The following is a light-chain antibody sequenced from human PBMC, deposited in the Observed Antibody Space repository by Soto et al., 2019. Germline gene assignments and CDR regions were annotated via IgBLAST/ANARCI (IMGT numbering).Light chain of an antibody. V-gene: IGLV1-51*01. Sequence: QSVLTQSPSVSAAPGQKVTISCSGSSSNIGGNSVSWYQQLPGTAPKLLIHNDNKRPSGIPDRFSGSKSGTSATLGITGFQTGDEADYYCGSWDSSLSAYVFGTGTKVTVL. J-gene: IGLJ1*01. CDR1: SSNIGGNS. CDR2: NDN. CDR3: GSWDSSLSAYV.